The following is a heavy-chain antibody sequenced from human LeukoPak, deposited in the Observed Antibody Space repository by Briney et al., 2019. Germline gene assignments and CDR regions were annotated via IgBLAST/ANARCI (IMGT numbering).Heavy chain of an antibody. D-gene: IGHD4-17*01. Sequence: GGSLRLSCAASGLTFSSYSMGWVRQAPGKGLEWVSHITSSSSTIYYADSVKGRFTISRDNAKNSLYLQMNSLTDEDTAVYYCSRLRPGYYSDYWGQGTLVTVSS. CDR3: SRLRPGYYSDY. V-gene: IGHV3-48*02. CDR2: ITSSSSTI. J-gene: IGHJ4*02. CDR1: GLTFSSYS.